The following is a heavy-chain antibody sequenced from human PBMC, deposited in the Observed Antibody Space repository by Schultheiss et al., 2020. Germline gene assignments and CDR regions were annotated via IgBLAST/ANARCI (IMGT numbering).Heavy chain of an antibody. CDR1: GFTFSSYG. CDR3: ARGSGDYGGDFDY. V-gene: IGHV3-23*01. CDR2: ISGSGDRT. Sequence: GSLRLSCAASGFTFSSYGMHWVRQAPGKGLEWVSAISGSGDRTYYADSVKGRFTISRDNSKNTLYLQMNSLRAGDTAVYYCARGSGDYGGDFDYWGQGTLVTVSS. J-gene: IGHJ4*02. D-gene: IGHD4-17*01.